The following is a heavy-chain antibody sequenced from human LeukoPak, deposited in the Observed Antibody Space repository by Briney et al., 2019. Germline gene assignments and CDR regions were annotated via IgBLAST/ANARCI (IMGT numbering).Heavy chain of an antibody. CDR3: ARDRNSSPAD. J-gene: IGHJ4*02. D-gene: IGHD4-11*01. Sequence: GGSLRLSCAASGFTFSMYWMYWVRQAPGKGLVWVSRINGDGSNTGYAGSVRGRFTVSRDNARNTLYLQVNSLRGEDTALYYCARDRNSSPADWGQGTLVTVSS. CDR1: GFTFSMYW. CDR2: INGDGSNT. V-gene: IGHV3-74*01.